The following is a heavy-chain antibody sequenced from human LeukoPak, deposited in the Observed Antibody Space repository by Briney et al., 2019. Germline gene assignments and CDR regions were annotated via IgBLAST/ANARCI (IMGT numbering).Heavy chain of an antibody. CDR1: GGSISSHY. D-gene: IGHD5-18*01. V-gene: IGHV4-59*11. CDR2: IYYSGST. J-gene: IGHJ6*03. CDR3: ARARIQLWGPLYYYMDV. Sequence: SETLSLTCTVSGGSISSHYWSWIRQPPGKGLEWIGYIYYSGSTNYNPSLKSRVTISVDTSKNQFSLKLSSVTAADTAVYYCARARIQLWGPLYYYMDVWGKGTTVTVSS.